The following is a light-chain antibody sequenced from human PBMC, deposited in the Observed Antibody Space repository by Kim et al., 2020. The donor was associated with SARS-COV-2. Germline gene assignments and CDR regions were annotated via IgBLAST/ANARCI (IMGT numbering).Light chain of an antibody. CDR1: SGSIASNY. CDR3: QSYDSSNHGV. Sequence: KTVNISCTRSSGSIASNYVQWYQQRPGRSPTTVIYEDNQRPSGVPDRFSGSIDSSSNSASLTISGLKTEDETDYYCQSYDSSNHGVFGGGTQLNVL. V-gene: IGLV6-57*01. J-gene: IGLJ2*01. CDR2: EDN.